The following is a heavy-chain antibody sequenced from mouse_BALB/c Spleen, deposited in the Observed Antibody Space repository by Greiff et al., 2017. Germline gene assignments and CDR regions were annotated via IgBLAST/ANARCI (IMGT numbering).Heavy chain of an antibody. CDR1: GFTFSSYG. J-gene: IGHJ3*01. CDR2: ISSGGSYT. D-gene: IGHD2-4*01. Sequence: EVQVVESGGDLVKPGGSLKLSCAASGFTFSSYGMSWVRQTPDKRLEWVATISSGGSYTYYPDSVKGRFTISRDNAKNTLYLQMSSLKSEDTAMYYCARHADYDVGFAYWGQGTLVTVSA. CDR3: ARHADYDVGFAY. V-gene: IGHV5-6*01.